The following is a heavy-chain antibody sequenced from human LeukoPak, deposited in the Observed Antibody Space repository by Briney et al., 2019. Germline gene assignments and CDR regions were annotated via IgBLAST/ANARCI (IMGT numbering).Heavy chain of an antibody. V-gene: IGHV4-59*01. D-gene: IGHD2-8*01. CDR2: IYYSGST. Sequence: SETLSLTCTVSGGSISSYYWSWIRQPPGKGLEWIGYIYYSGSTNYNPSLKSRVTISVDTSKNQFSLKLSSVTAADTAVYYCARIVPPGTIDYWGQGTLVTVSS. CDR1: GGSISSYY. J-gene: IGHJ4*02. CDR3: ARIVPPGTIDY.